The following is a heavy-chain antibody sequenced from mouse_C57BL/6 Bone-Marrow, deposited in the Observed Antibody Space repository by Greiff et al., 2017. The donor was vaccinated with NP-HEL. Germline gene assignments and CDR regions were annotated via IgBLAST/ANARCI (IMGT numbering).Heavy chain of an antibody. J-gene: IGHJ2*01. D-gene: IGHD1-1*01. CDR3: GRGGHYYGSSLDY. CDR1: GYAFSSYW. CDR2: IYPGDGDT. Sequence: QVQLQQSGAELVKPGASVKISCKASGYAFSSYWMTWVKQRPGKGLEWIGQIYPGDGDTNYNGKFKGKATLTADKSSSTAYMQLSSLTSEDAAVYFCGRGGHYYGSSLDYWGQGTTLTVAS. V-gene: IGHV1-80*01.